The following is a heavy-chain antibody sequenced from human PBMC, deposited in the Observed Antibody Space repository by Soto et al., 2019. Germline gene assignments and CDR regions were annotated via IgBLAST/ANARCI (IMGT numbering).Heavy chain of an antibody. Sequence: QVQLVQSGAEVKKPGASVKVSCKASGYTFTSYGISWVRQAPGQGLEWMGWISAYNGITNYAQKLQGRVTMTTDTSTSTAYMGLRSLRSDDTAVYYCARDPTIFGVVQNYGMDVWGQGTTVTVSS. CDR3: ARDPTIFGVVQNYGMDV. CDR1: GYTFTSYG. J-gene: IGHJ6*02. V-gene: IGHV1-18*01. CDR2: ISAYNGIT. D-gene: IGHD3-3*01.